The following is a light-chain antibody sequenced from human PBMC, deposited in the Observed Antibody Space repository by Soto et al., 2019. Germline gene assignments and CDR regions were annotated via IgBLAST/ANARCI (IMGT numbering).Light chain of an antibody. Sequence: EIVMTQSPATLSVSPGERATLSCRASQSVSSNLAWYHQKPGQAPRLLIYGASTRATGIPARFSGSGSGTEFTLTISSLQPEDFAVYYCQQYNSWFRTFGQGTKVEIK. J-gene: IGKJ1*01. V-gene: IGKV3-15*01. CDR3: QQYNSWFRT. CDR1: QSVSSN. CDR2: GAS.